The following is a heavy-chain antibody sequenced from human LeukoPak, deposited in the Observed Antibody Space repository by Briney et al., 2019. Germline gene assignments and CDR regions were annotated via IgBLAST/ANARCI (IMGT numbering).Heavy chain of an antibody. CDR2: IYYSGST. V-gene: IGHV4-39*07. Sequence: MTSETLSLTCTVSGGSISSSSYYWGWIRQPPGKGLEWIGNIYYSGSTYYNPSLKGRVTISVDTSKNQFSLKLSSVTAADTAMYFCAREIRVAARRFDYWGQGTLLTVSP. CDR1: GGSISSSSYY. CDR3: AREIRVAARRFDY. J-gene: IGHJ4*02. D-gene: IGHD6-6*01.